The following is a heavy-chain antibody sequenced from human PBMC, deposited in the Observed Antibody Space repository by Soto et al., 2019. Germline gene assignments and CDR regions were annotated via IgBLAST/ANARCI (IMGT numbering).Heavy chain of an antibody. CDR1: GGTFSSYA. Sequence: QVQLVQSGAEVKKPGSSVKVSCKASGGTFSSYAISWVRQAPGQGLEWMGGIIPIFGTANYAQKFQGRVTIAADECTSTAYVELSSLRSEDTAVYYCASSPRIVGAHMGYWGQGTLVTVSS. D-gene: IGHD1-26*01. CDR3: ASSPRIVGAHMGY. CDR2: IIPIFGTA. V-gene: IGHV1-69*12. J-gene: IGHJ4*02.